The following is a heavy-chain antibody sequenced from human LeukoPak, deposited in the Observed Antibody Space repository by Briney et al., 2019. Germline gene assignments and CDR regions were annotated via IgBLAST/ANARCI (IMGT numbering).Heavy chain of an antibody. CDR2: FNPEDGET. Sequence: ASVKVSCKVSGYIFTELSMHWVRQAPGKGLEWMGGFNPEDGETFYAQKFQGRVTMTEDTSTDTAYMELSSLSYDDMAVYYCATDASGDYLNHWGQGTLVTVSS. CDR1: GYIFTELS. CDR3: ATDASGDYLNH. D-gene: IGHD4-17*01. J-gene: IGHJ4*02. V-gene: IGHV1-24*01.